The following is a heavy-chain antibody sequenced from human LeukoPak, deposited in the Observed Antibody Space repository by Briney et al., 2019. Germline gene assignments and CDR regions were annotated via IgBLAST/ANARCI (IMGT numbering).Heavy chain of an antibody. CDR2: INSDGSST. V-gene: IGHV3-74*01. J-gene: IGHJ3*02. D-gene: IGHD3-10*01. CDR1: GFTFSSYW. CDR3: AKRFTMVRGVIHDAFDI. Sequence: GGSLRLSCAASGFTFSSYWMHWVRQAPGKGLGWVSRINSDGSSTSYADSVKGRFTISRDNSKNTLYLQTNSLRAEHTAVYYCAKRFTMVRGVIHDAFDIWGQGTMVTVSS.